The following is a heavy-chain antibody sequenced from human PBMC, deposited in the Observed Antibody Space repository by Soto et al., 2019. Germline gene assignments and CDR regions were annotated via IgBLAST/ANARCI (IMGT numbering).Heavy chain of an antibody. CDR2: IKGDGSEK. J-gene: IGHJ5*02. Sequence: EVQLVESGGGLAQPGGSLRLSCAASGFMFDSRWMSWVRQAPGKGLEWVANIKGDGSEKKYMDSVKGRFTISRDNARNTLYLQMNTLRAEDAAVYYCVRVEIGSYDLWGQGALVTVSS. V-gene: IGHV3-7*01. CDR1: GFMFDSRW. CDR3: VRVEIGSYDL. D-gene: IGHD1-26*01.